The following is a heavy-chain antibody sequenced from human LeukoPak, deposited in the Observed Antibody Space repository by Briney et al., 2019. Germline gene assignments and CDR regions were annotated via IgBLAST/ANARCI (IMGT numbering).Heavy chain of an antibody. Sequence: GGSLRLSCAASGFTFSSYGMHWVRQAPGKGLEWVAVISYDGSNKYYADSVKGRFTISRDNSKNTLYLQMNSLRSEDTAVYYCATVVRDGDYGYFQHWGQGTLVTVSS. CDR1: GFTFSSYG. V-gene: IGHV3-30*03. J-gene: IGHJ1*01. D-gene: IGHD4-17*01. CDR2: ISYDGSNK. CDR3: ATVVRDGDYGYFQH.